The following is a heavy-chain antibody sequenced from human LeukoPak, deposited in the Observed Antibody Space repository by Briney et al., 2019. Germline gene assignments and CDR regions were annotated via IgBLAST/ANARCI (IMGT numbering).Heavy chain of an antibody. D-gene: IGHD3-3*01. J-gene: IGHJ6*02. CDR2: IYYSGST. CDR3: ARVVGITIFGVVFPYGMDV. Sequence: SETLSLTCAVYGGSFSGYYWSWIRQPPGKGLEWIGYIYYSGSTNYNPSLKSRVTISVDTSKNQFSLKLSSVTAADTAVYYCARVVGITIFGVVFPYGMDVWGQGTTVTVSS. V-gene: IGHV4-59*01. CDR1: GGSFSGYY.